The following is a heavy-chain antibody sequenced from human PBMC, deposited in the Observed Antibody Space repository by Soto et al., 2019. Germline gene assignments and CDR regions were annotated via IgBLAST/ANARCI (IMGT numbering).Heavy chain of an antibody. J-gene: IGHJ4*02. D-gene: IGHD2-15*01. V-gene: IGHV1-46*01. CDR2: INPSGGST. Sequence: ASVKVSCKASGYTFTSYYMHWVRQAPGQGLEWMGIINPSGGSTSYAQKLQGRVTMTTDTSTSTAYMELRSLRSDDTAVYYCARGPIIVVVVAAGSTLLAYWGQGTLVTVSS. CDR1: GYTFTSYY. CDR3: ARGPIIVVVVAAGSTLLAY.